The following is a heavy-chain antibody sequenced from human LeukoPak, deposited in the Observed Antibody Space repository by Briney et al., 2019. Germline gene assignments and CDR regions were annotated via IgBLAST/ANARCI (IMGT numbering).Heavy chain of an antibody. V-gene: IGHV4-59*01. J-gene: IGHJ4*02. CDR2: IYYSGST. CDR3: ARDNSIDYGDYFDY. Sequence: SETLSLTCTVSGGSISSYYWSWIRQPPGKGLEWIGYIYYSGSTNYNPSLKSRVTISVDTSKNQFSLKLSSVTAADTAVYYCARDNSIDYGDYFDYWGQGTLVTVSS. CDR1: GGSISSYY. D-gene: IGHD4-17*01.